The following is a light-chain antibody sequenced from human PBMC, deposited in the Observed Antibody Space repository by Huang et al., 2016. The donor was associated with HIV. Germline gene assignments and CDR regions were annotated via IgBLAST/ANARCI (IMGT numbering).Light chain of an antibody. Sequence: EIVLTQSPATLSLSPGERATLSCRASQTVSSHLAWYQQKPGQAPRLLIYDASNRATGIPARCSGSGSGTDFTLTISSLEPEDFAVYYCQLRSTWPGDTFGGGTKVEIK. CDR2: DAS. J-gene: IGKJ4*01. V-gene: IGKV3-11*01. CDR1: QTVSSH. CDR3: QLRSTWPGDT.